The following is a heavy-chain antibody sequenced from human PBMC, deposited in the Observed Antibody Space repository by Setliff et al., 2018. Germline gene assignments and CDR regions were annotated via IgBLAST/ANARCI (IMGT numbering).Heavy chain of an antibody. V-gene: IGHV4-61*02. CDR3: ARAGFELGQYNWFDP. Sequence: SETLSLTCTVSGGSISSGVYHWSWIRQPAGKGLEWIGRIHTRGSTDYNPSLKSRVTVSVDTSKNQFSLKLTSVTTADTAVYYCARAGFELGQYNWFDPWGQGTLVTVSS. CDR2: IHTRGST. D-gene: IGHD3-3*02. CDR1: GGSISSGVYH. J-gene: IGHJ5*02.